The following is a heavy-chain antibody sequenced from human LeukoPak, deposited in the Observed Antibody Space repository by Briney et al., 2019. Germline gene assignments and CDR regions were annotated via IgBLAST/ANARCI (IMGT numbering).Heavy chain of an antibody. J-gene: IGHJ6*03. Sequence: SETLSLTCTVSGGSITTTTYYWGWIRQPPGKGLEWIGSIYYSGNTYCNPSLKSRVTISLDTSKNQFSLKVSSVTAADTAIYYCPKDFSSASYTYYYYYMDVWGKGTTVTVSS. CDR3: PKDFSSASYTYYYYYMDV. CDR2: IYYSGNT. CDR1: GGSITTTTYY. V-gene: IGHV4-39*07. D-gene: IGHD6-25*01.